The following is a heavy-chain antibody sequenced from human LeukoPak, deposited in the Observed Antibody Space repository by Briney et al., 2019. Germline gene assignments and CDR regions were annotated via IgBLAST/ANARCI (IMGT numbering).Heavy chain of an antibody. J-gene: IGHJ5*02. CDR2: IYYSGST. Sequence: SETLSLTCTVSGGSISSYYWSWLRQPPGKGLEWIGYIYYSGSTNYNPSLKSRVTISVDTSKNQFSLKLSSVTAADTAVYYCARGLAARPDYNWFDPWGQGTLVTVSS. D-gene: IGHD6-6*01. V-gene: IGHV4-59*01. CDR3: ARGLAARPDYNWFDP. CDR1: GGSISSYY.